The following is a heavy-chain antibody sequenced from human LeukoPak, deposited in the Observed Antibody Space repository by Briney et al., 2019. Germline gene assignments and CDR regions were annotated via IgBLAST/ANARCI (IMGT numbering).Heavy chain of an antibody. CDR2: TSSSGTNI. D-gene: IGHD1-26*01. V-gene: IGHV3-48*03. CDR3: ARTAGRGYYDY. Sequence: GGSLRLSCAASGFTCSSYEMNWVRQAPGKGLEWVSYTSSSGTNIYYADSVKGRFTISRDNAKNSLYLQMNSLRAEDTAVYYCARTAGRGYYDYWGQGTLVTVSS. J-gene: IGHJ4*02. CDR1: GFTCSSYE.